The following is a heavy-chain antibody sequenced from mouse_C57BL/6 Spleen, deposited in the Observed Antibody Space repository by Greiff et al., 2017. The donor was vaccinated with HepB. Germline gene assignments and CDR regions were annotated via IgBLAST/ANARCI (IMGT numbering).Heavy chain of an antibody. V-gene: IGHV1-59*01. J-gene: IGHJ2*01. CDR2: IDPSDSYT. D-gene: IGHD4-1*01. Sequence: QVQLQQSGAELVRPGTSVKLSCKASGYTFTSYWMHWVKQRPGQGLEWIGVIDPSDSYTNYNQKFKGKATLTVDTSSSTAYMQLSSLTSEDSAVYYCASPGIPYYFDYWGQGTTLTVSS. CDR3: ASPGIPYYFDY. CDR1: GYTFTSYW.